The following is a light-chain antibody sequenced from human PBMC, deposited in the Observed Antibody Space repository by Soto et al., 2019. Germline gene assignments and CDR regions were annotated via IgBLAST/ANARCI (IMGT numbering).Light chain of an antibody. Sequence: EIVLTQSPATLSLSPGERATLSCRASQSVNSYLAWYQQKPGQAPRLLIYDASIRAPGIPARFSGSGSGTDFTLTICSLEPEDFAGYYCEQRSNWPLFTVGPGTQVEIK. V-gene: IGKV3-11*01. CDR1: QSVNSY. CDR2: DAS. CDR3: EQRSNWPLFT. J-gene: IGKJ3*01.